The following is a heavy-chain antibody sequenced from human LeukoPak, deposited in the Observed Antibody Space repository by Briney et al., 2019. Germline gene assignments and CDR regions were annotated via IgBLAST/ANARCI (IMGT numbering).Heavy chain of an antibody. Sequence: GGSLRLSCAASGFTLSSYSMNWVRQAPGKGLEWVSSISSSGTYIYYADSMKGRFTIPRDNAKNSLYLQMNSLRAEDTAVYYCARVAVSPTWEGHYYYYYMDVWGKGTTVTVSS. CDR1: GFTLSSYS. D-gene: IGHD1-26*01. V-gene: IGHV3-21*01. CDR2: ISSSGTYI. J-gene: IGHJ6*03. CDR3: ARVAVSPTWEGHYYYYYMDV.